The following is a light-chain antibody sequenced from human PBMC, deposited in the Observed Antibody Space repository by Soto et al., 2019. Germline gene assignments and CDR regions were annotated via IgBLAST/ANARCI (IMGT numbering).Light chain of an antibody. V-gene: IGKV3-20*01. CDR2: DVS. CDR3: QYQGS. CDR1: QSVSSRY. J-gene: IGKJ4*01. Sequence: IVLTQSPDTLSLSPGQRATLSCRASQSVSSRYLAWYQHKPGQAPILLIYDVSERASDIPDRFSGSGSGTDFPLTINRLVPEDVAVYYCQYQGSFGGGTKVQIE.